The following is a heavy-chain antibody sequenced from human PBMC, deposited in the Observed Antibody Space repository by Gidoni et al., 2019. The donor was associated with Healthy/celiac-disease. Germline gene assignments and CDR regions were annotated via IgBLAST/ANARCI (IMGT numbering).Heavy chain of an antibody. CDR1: GFTFSSYG. D-gene: IGHD6-13*01. J-gene: IGHJ4*02. V-gene: IGHV3-33*01. CDR2: IWYDGSNK. Sequence: QLLLVESGAGVVQPGSSRIPSCAASGFTFSSYGRPWVRQAPGKGLEWVAVIWYDGSNKYYADSVKGRFTISRDNSKNTLYLQMNSLRAEDTAVYYCARGGYSSSWFDYWGQGTLVTVSS. CDR3: ARGGYSSSWFDY.